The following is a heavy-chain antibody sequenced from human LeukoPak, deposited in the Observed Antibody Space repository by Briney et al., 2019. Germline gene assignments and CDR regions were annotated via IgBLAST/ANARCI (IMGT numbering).Heavy chain of an antibody. CDR2: LFGSGCNT. CDR1: VFTLSTYT. Sequence: GSPRLSRVGSVFTLSTYTISWVCHSPREGRERVSALFGSGCNTNYTDSVKGGFTISRDNSKNTLYLQMNSQRAEDTAVYYCAKATPDVGWSMGACEIWGEGTMVSV. V-gene: IGHV3-23*01. D-gene: IGHD6-19*01. CDR3: AKATPDVGWSMGACEI. J-gene: IGHJ3*02.